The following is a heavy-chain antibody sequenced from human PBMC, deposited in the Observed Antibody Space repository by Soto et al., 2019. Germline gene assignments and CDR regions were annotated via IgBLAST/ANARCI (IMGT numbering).Heavy chain of an antibody. CDR2: ISYATSRT. CDR3: ARDLGNYDSSGYFDY. J-gene: IGHJ4*02. D-gene: IGHD3-22*01. Sequence: GGSLRLSCAASGFSFSGSSMNWLRLAPGKGLEWISYISYATSRTYYTDSVKGRFTISRDNAKSSLYLQMNSLRVEDTAVYYCARDLGNYDSSGYFDYWGLGTQVTVSS. V-gene: IGHV3-48*01. CDR1: GFSFSGSS.